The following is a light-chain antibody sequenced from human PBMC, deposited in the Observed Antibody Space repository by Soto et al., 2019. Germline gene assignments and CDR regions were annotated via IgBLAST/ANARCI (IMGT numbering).Light chain of an antibody. CDR1: SSNIGSNY. J-gene: IGLJ2*01. CDR3: AAWDDSRSGVV. Sequence: QSVLTQPPSASGTPGQRVTISCSGSSSNIGSNYVYWYQQLPGRAPKHLIYKNIQRPSGVPDRFSGSKSGTSASLAISGLRSEDEADYYCAAWDDSRSGVVFGGGTKLTVL. V-gene: IGLV1-47*01. CDR2: KNI.